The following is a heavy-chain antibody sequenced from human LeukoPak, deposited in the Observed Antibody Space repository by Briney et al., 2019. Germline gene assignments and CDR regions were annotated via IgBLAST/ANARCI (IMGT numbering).Heavy chain of an antibody. D-gene: IGHD3-16*01. J-gene: IGHJ3*02. V-gene: IGHV1-46*01. CDR2: INPSGGST. Sequence: ASVKVSCKACGYTFTSYYMHWVRQAPGQGLEWMGIINPSGGSTSYAQKFQGRVTMTRDMSTSTVYMELSSLRSEDTAVYYCARGTRTTFDVYSFDIWGQGTMVTVSS. CDR1: GYTFTSYY. CDR3: ARGTRTTFDVYSFDI.